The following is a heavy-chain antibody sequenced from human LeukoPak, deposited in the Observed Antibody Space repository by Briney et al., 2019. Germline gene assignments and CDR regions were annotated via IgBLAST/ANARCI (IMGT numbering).Heavy chain of an antibody. CDR3: GKEGGA. CDR2: IGGRGGST. D-gene: IGHD3-16*01. Sequence: GGSLRLSCAASGFRFSDFTMTWVRQAPGKGPEWVSAIGGRGGSTYYADSRGGRFTISRDNSKDMVYLQMNSLKVEDTATYYCGKEGGAWGQGTKVTVSS. J-gene: IGHJ5*02. V-gene: IGHV3-23*01. CDR1: GFRFSDFT.